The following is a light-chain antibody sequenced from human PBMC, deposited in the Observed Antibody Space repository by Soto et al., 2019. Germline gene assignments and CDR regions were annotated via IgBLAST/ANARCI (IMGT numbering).Light chain of an antibody. Sequence: EIVMTQSPATLSVSPGERATLSCRASQSVSSNLAWYQQKPGQAPRLLIYGASTRATAIPARFSGSGSGTEFTLTISSLQSEDFAVYYSQQYNNWPRLTFGGGTKVEIK. CDR1: QSVSSN. J-gene: IGKJ4*01. CDR3: QQYNNWPRLT. CDR2: GAS. V-gene: IGKV3-15*01.